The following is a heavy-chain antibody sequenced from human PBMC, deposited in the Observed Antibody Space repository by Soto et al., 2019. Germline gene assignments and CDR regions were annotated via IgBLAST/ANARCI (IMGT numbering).Heavy chain of an antibody. CDR1: GYTFSGNY. D-gene: IGHD2-21*01. CDR2: INPNSGAT. CDR3: ARMYRFCSGDSYYIGL. J-gene: IGHJ4*02. Sequence: ASVKVCCKASGYTFSGNYRRYFHWLRQAPGQGFELMGSINPNSGATSYAHNFQGTVTMSSETFINTDYMQLAVLEYADTAVYYCARMYRFCSGDSYYIGLWGKRTLVPV. V-gene: IGHV1-2*02.